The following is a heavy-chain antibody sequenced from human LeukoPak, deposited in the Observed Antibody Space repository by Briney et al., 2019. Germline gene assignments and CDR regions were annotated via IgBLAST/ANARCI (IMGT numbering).Heavy chain of an antibody. D-gene: IGHD2-2*01. CDR1: GFTFSSYG. Sequence: GGSLRLSCAASGFTFSSYGMHWVRQAPGKGLEWVAVISYDGSNKYYADSVKGRFTISRDSSKNTLYLQMNSLRAEDTAVYYCAKGSQYQPATDYWGQGTLVTVSS. V-gene: IGHV3-30*18. J-gene: IGHJ4*02. CDR3: AKGSQYQPATDY. CDR2: ISYDGSNK.